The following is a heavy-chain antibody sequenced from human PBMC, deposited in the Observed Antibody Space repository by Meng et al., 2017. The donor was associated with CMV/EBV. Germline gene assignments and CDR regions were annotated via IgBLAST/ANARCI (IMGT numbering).Heavy chain of an antibody. CDR3: ARDMDSSGYYLHYGMDV. CDR2: IYSGGST. J-gene: IGHJ6*02. V-gene: IGHV3-53*05. Sequence: GESLKISCAASGFTVSSNYMSWVRQAPGKGLEWVSVIYSGGSTYYADSVKGRFTISRDNSKNTLYLQMNSLRAEDTAVYYCARDMDSSGYYLHYGMDVWGQGTTVTVSS. CDR1: GFTVSSNY. D-gene: IGHD3-22*01.